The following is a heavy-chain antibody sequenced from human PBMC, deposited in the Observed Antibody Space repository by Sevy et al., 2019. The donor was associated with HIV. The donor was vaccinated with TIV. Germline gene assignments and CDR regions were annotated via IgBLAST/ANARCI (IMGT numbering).Heavy chain of an antibody. CDR3: GGDRHSGCWYAYYYYYGMDV. D-gene: IGHD6-13*01. Sequence: GGSLRLSCAASGFTFSSYAMHWVRQAPGKGLEWVAVISYDGSNKYYADSVKGRFTISRDNSKNTLYLQMNSLRAEDTAMYYCGGDRHSGCWYAYYYYYGMDVWGQGTTVTVSS. J-gene: IGHJ6*02. CDR2: ISYDGSNK. V-gene: IGHV3-30-3*01. CDR1: GFTFSSYA.